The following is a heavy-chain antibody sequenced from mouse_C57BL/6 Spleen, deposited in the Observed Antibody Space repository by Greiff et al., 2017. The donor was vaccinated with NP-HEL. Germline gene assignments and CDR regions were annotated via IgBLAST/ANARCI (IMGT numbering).Heavy chain of an antibody. J-gene: IGHJ4*01. CDR2: IDPSDSYT. CDR3: ARWDSNYAMDY. V-gene: IGHV1-50*01. Sequence: QVQLQQPGAELVKPGASVKLSCKASGYTFTSYWMQWVKQRPGQGLEWIGEIDPSDSYTNYNQKFKGKATLTVDTSSSTAYMQLSSLTSEDSAVYYCARWDSNYAMDYWGQGTSVTVSS. D-gene: IGHD2-5*01. CDR1: GYTFTSYW.